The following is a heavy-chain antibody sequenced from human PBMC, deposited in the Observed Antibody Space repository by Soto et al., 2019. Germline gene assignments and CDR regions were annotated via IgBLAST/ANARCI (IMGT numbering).Heavy chain of an antibody. CDR1: GFTFSSYV. D-gene: IGHD3-3*01. J-gene: IGHJ4*02. CDR2: ISGSGGST. Sequence: EVQLLESGGGLVQPGGSLRLSCAASGFTFSSYVMSWVRQAPGKGLEWVSAISGSGGSTYYADSVKGRFTISRDNSKNTLYLQMNSLRAEDTAVYYCASTPLGGVVTYFDYWGQGTLVTVSS. CDR3: ASTPLGGVVTYFDY. V-gene: IGHV3-23*01.